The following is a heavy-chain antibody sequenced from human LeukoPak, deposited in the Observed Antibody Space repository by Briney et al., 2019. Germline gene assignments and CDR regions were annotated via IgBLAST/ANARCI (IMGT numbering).Heavy chain of an antibody. CDR2: INHSGST. Sequence: SETLSLTCAVYGGSFSGYYWSWIRQPPGKGLEWIGEINHSGSTNYNPSLKSRVTISVDTSKNQFSLKLSSVTAADTAVYYCARDVRPPGYCSGGCCRYYYYGMDVWGQGTTVTVSS. CDR1: GGSFSGYY. CDR3: ARDVRPPGYCSGGCCRYYYYGMDV. D-gene: IGHD2-15*01. V-gene: IGHV4-34*01. J-gene: IGHJ6*02.